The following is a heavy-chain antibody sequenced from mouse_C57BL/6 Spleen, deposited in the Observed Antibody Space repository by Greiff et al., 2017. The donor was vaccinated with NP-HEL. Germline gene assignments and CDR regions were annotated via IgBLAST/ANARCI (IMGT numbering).Heavy chain of an antibody. Sequence: DVMLVESGGDLVKPGGSLKLSCAASGFTFSSYGMSWVRQTPDKRLEWVATISSGGSYTYYPDSVKGRFTISRDNAKNTLYLQMSSLKSEDTAMYYCARHAPYDYFDYWGQGTTLTVSS. V-gene: IGHV5-6*02. CDR1: GFTFSSYG. CDR3: ARHAPYDYFDY. J-gene: IGHJ2*01. D-gene: IGHD2-3*01. CDR2: ISSGGSYT.